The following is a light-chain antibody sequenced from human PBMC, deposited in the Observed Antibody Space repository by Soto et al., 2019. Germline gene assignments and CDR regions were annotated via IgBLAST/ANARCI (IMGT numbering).Light chain of an antibody. Sequence: EIVLTQSPATLSLSPGERATLSCRASQSVSSYLAWYQQRPGQAPRLLIYDVSNRATGIPARFSGSGSGTDFTLTINSLEPEDFAVYYCQHRSNWPPAFGQGTRLEIK. CDR2: DVS. CDR1: QSVSSY. J-gene: IGKJ5*01. V-gene: IGKV3-11*01. CDR3: QHRSNWPPA.